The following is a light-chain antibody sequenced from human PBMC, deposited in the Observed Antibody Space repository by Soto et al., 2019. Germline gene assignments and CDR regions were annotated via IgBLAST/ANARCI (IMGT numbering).Light chain of an antibody. V-gene: IGKV3-20*01. CDR1: QSVGSS. CDR2: GAS. Sequence: EIVLTQSPATLSLSPGERATLSCRASQSVGSSLAWYQQKPGQAPRLLIYGASIRATGIPDRFSGSGSETDFTLTISRLEPEDFALYYCQQYGSSAPIPFGQGTRLEIK. CDR3: QQYGSSAPIP. J-gene: IGKJ5*01.